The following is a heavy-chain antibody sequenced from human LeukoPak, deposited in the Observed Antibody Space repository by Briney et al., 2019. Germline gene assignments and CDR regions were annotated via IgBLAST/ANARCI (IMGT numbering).Heavy chain of an antibody. J-gene: IGHJ4*02. CDR3: ARDPDYYGSGSYSPGGY. Sequence: GGSLRLSCAASGFTFSSHWMTWVRQAPGKGLEWVAHIKEDGSVQWYVDSVKGRFTISRDNAQESLFLQMNSLRAEDTAVYYCARDPDYYGSGSYSPGGYWGQGTLVTVSS. CDR1: GFTFSSHW. V-gene: IGHV3-7*01. CDR2: IKEDGSVQ. D-gene: IGHD3-10*01.